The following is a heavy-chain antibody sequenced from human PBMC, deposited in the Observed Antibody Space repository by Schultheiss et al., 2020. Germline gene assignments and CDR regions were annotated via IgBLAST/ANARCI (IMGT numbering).Heavy chain of an antibody. CDR2: ISWNSGSI. CDR3: AKGLHLGELSLWAD. Sequence: GGSLRLSCAASGFTFSSYGMHWVRQTPGKGLEWVSGISWNSGSIGYADSVKGRFTISRDNAKNSLYLQMNSLRAEDTALYYCAKGLHLGELSLWADWGQGTLVTGSS. J-gene: IGHJ4*02. V-gene: IGHV3-9*01. D-gene: IGHD3-16*02. CDR1: GFTFSSYG.